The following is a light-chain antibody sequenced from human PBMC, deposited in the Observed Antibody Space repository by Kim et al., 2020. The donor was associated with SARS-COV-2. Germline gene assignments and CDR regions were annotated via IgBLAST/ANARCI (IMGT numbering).Light chain of an antibody. V-gene: IGKV4-1*01. Sequence: ATINCRSSLSVFYSSNNKNYLSWFQQKPGQPPELVIYWASTRESGVPDRFSGSGSGTDFTLTISSLQAQDVAVYYCQQYYSTPRTFGQGTKVDIK. J-gene: IGKJ1*01. CDR3: QQYYSTPRT. CDR1: LSVFYSSNNKNY. CDR2: WAS.